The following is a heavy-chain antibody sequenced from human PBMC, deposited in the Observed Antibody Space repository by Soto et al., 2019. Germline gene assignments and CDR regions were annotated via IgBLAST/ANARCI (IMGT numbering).Heavy chain of an antibody. CDR1: GFTFRAFA. V-gene: IGHV3-23*01. CDR2: INGGASST. D-gene: IGHD2-2*01. J-gene: IGHJ4*02. Sequence: GGSLRLSCTDSGFTFRAFAMAWVRQAPGKGLDWVSTINGGASSTYYADSVRDRFTISRDNSKNTLYLEMNSLRVEDTAVYFCAKEPEMPGRGLDYWGQGALVTVSS. CDR3: AKEPEMPGRGLDY.